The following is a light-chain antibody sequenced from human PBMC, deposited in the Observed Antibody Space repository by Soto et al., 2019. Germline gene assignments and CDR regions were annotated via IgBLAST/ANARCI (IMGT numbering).Light chain of an antibody. J-gene: IGKJ4*01. Sequence: EIVLPPSPGTLSLSPGERATLSCRASQSVSSRYLAWYQQKPGQAPRLLIDGASSRATGIPDRFSGSGSGTDFIHPISSLEPEGFAVYYCQQYCRSLSLTVGGGTKVEIK. CDR1: QSVSSRY. CDR2: GAS. CDR3: QQYCRSLSLT. V-gene: IGKV3-20*01.